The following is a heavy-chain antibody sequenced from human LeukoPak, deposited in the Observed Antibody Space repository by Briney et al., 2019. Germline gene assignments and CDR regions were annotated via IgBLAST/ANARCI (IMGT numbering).Heavy chain of an antibody. D-gene: IGHD2-2*01. CDR2: ISYDGSNK. CDR1: GFTFSSYA. J-gene: IGHJ4*02. CDR3: ARDVLEVPVVMLDY. Sequence: PGGSLRLSCAASGFTFSSYAMHWVRQAPGKGLEWVAVISYDGSNKYYADSVKGRFTISRDNSKNTLYLQMNSLRAEDTAVYYCARDVLEVPVVMLDYWGQGTLVTVSS. V-gene: IGHV3-30-3*01.